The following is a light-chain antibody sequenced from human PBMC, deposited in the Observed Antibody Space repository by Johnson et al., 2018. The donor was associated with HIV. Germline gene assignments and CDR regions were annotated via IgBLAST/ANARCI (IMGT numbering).Light chain of an antibody. Sequence: QSALTQPPSVSAAPGQTVSISCSGNVSNIESYFVSWYQQLPGAAPTLLIYEDNKRPSGIPDRFSGSKSGTSATLGITGLQTGDEADYYCGTWDSSLSAYVFGTGTKVTVL. V-gene: IGLV1-51*02. J-gene: IGLJ1*01. CDR2: EDN. CDR3: GTWDSSLSAYV. CDR1: VSNIESYF.